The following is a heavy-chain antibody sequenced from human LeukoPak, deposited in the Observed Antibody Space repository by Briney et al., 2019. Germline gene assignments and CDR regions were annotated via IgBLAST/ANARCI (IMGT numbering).Heavy chain of an antibody. CDR1: GFTFSRYG. D-gene: IGHD2-2*01. Sequence: GGSLRPSCAASGFTFSRYGLHWVRQAPGKGLEWVTVIANDGKDKKYADSVKGRFTISRDNSKSTLYLQMNSLRAEDTGVYYCAKDQQVGAAAYYFDSWGQGTLVTVSS. CDR2: IANDGKDK. V-gene: IGHV3-30*18. CDR3: AKDQQVGAAAYYFDS. J-gene: IGHJ4*02.